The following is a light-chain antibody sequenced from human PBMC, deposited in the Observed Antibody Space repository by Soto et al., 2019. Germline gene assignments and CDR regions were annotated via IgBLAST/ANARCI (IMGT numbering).Light chain of an antibody. J-gene: IGKJ2*01. V-gene: IGKV3-11*01. CDR2: DAS. CDR3: QQRSNFMYT. Sequence: EIVLTQSPATLSLSPGERVTLSCRASQSVSSFLAWYQQQPGQAPRLLIYDASNRATGIPARFSGSGSGTDFTLTISSLEPEDFAVHYCQQRSNFMYTFGQGTKLELK. CDR1: QSVSSF.